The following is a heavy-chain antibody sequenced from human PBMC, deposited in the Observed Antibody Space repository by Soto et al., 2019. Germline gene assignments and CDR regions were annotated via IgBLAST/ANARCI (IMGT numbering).Heavy chain of an antibody. D-gene: IGHD6-19*01. Sequence: PGGSLRLSCAASGFTFNTYWMTWVRQAPGKGLEWVANIKQDGSETYYADSVKGRFTISRDNAKNSLSLQMNSLRAEDTAVYFCARDPIPVPMYYFDYWGQGSLVTV. CDR3: ARDPIPVPMYYFDY. J-gene: IGHJ4*02. CDR1: GFTFNTYW. CDR2: IKQDGSET. V-gene: IGHV3-7*01.